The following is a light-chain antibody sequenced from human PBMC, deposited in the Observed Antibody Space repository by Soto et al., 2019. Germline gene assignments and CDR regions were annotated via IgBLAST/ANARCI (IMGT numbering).Light chain of an antibody. J-gene: IGLJ3*02. Sequence: QSVLTQPPSASGSPGQSVTISCTGTSSDVGAYNYVSWYQQHPGKVPKLIIYDVSKRPSGVPDRFSGSKSGNTASLTVSGLQPEDEADYYCSSYAASNTLGVFGGGTKVTVL. CDR3: SSYAASNTLGV. CDR1: SSDVGAYNY. V-gene: IGLV2-8*01. CDR2: DVS.